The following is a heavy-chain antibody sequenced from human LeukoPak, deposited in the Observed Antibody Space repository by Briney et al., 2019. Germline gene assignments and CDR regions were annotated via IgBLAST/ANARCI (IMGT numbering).Heavy chain of an antibody. V-gene: IGHV4-39*01. CDR3: ARQISDYYYYYMDV. Sequence: SETLSLPCTVSGGSISTSAFYWGWIRQPPGKGLEWIGSIYDSGSEFYNPSLKSRVTISADTSKNQFSLKLNSVTAADTAMYYCARQISDYYYYYMDVWGEGITVTVSS. D-gene: IGHD2/OR15-2a*01. CDR1: GGSISTSAFY. J-gene: IGHJ6*03. CDR2: IYDSGSE.